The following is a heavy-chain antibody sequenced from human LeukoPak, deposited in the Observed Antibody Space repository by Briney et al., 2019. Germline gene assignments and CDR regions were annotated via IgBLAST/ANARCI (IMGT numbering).Heavy chain of an antibody. CDR2: ISSGGNTI. CDR3: AREGTAMVSFDY. CDR1: GFTFSSYE. V-gene: IGHV3-48*03. J-gene: IGHJ4*02. D-gene: IGHD5-18*01. Sequence: GGSRRLSCAASGFTFSSYEMTWVRKAPGKGLEWVSYISSGGNTIYYADSVKGRFTISRDNAKNSLYLQMNSLRAEDTAVYYCAREGTAMVSFDYWGQGTLVTVSS.